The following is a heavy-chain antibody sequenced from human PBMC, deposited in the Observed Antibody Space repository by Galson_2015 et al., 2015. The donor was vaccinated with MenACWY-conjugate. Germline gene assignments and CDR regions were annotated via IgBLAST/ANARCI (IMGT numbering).Heavy chain of an antibody. CDR3: ASGRELLANFDY. Sequence: SVKVSCKASGGTFSSYAISWVRQAPGQGLEWMGGIIPIFGTANHAQKFQGRVTITADESTSTAYMELSSLRSEDTAVYYCASGRELLANFDYWGQGTLVTVSS. D-gene: IGHD1-26*01. V-gene: IGHV1-69*13. J-gene: IGHJ4*02. CDR1: GGTFSSYA. CDR2: IIPIFGTA.